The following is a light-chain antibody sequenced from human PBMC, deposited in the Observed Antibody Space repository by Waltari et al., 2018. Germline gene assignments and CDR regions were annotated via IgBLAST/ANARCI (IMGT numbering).Light chain of an antibody. CDR3: CSYAGSYTWV. Sequence: QSALTQPASVSGSPGQSITISCTGTSSDVGNYNLVSWYQHSPGKAPKVMIYDDNRRPSGVSDRFSGSKSGNTASLTISGVQAEDEADYYCCSYAGSYTWVFGGGTKLTVL. V-gene: IGLV2-23*01. CDR2: DDN. J-gene: IGLJ3*02. CDR1: SSDVGNYNL.